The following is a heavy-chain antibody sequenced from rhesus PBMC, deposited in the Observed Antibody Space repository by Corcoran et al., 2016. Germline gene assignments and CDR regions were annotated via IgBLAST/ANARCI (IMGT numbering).Heavy chain of an antibody. V-gene: IGHV1-111*02. CDR1: GYTFTDYS. CDR2: VEPEDGEA. Sequence: VQLVQSGAEVKKPGSSVQLSCKASGYTFTDYSLPWVRQAPGKGLEWMGRVEPEDGEARHAQKFQDRVTITADTATDTAYMELSSLRSEDTAVYYCATGYSGGYWGQGVLVTVSS. D-gene: IGHD6-25*01. CDR3: ATGYSGGY. J-gene: IGHJ4*01.